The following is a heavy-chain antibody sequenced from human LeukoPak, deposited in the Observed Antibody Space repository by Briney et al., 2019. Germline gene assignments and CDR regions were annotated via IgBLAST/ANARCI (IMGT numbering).Heavy chain of an antibody. D-gene: IGHD5-24*01. V-gene: IGHV3-7*01. J-gene: IGHJ4*02. CDR1: GFIFKKYW. Sequence: AGGSLRLSCAASGFIFKKYWMNWVREGRGKGRECLANIKEDGSETYYADSVKGRFTISRDSPKNLLFLQINSLRVEDTAVYYCARESPRRGETRDGYRWGQGTVVTVSS. CDR2: IKEDGSET. CDR3: ARESPRRGETRDGYR.